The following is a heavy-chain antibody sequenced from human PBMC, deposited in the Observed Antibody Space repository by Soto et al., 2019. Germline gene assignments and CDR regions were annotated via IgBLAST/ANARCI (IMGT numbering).Heavy chain of an antibody. V-gene: IGHV1-2*04. CDR2: INPNSGGT. Sequence: SVMVSCKASGYNFTGYYMHWVRQAPGQGLEWMGRINPNSGGTNYAQKFQGWVTMNRDTSISTAYMELSRLRSDDTAVYFCATGGGIAVAETYGEADLDYWGQGTLVTVSS. D-gene: IGHD6-19*01. CDR1: GYNFTGYY. CDR3: ATGGGIAVAETYGEADLDY. J-gene: IGHJ4*02.